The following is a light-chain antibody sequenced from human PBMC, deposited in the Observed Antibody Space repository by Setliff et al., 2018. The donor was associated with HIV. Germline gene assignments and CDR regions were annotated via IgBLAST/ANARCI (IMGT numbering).Light chain of an antibody. CDR3: SSYGKSKVI. Sequence: QSALTQPPSASGSPGQSVTISCSGTSGDIGGDNYVSWYQYHPGKAPKLIIYEVGQRPSGVPDRSSGSKSGNTASLTVSGLQAEDEAHYYCSSYGKSKVIFGGGTKVTVL. CDR1: SGDIGGDNY. V-gene: IGLV2-8*01. J-gene: IGLJ2*01. CDR2: EVG.